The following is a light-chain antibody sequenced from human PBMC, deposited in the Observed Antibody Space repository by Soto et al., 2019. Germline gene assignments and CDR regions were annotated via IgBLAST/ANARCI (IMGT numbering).Light chain of an antibody. J-gene: IGKJ5*01. CDR2: DAS. CDR1: QDITKY. V-gene: IGKV1-33*01. Sequence: DIQMTQSPSSLSASVGDRVTITCQASQDITKYLNWYHQKAGRAPKLLIYDASILETGVPSRFSGSGSGTDFTVTISSLQPEDIATYYCQQYDNFPVTFGQGTRLEIK. CDR3: QQYDNFPVT.